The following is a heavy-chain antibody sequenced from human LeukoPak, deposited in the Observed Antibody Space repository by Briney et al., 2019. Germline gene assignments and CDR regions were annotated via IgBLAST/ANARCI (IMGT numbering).Heavy chain of an antibody. CDR1: GGTFGSYT. Sequence: SSVKVSCKASGGTFGSYTISWVRQAPGQGLEWMGRIITILGIANYAQKFQGRVTITADKSTSTAYMELSSLRSEDTAVYYCATHCSSTSCYAGSFDYWGQGTLVTVSS. V-gene: IGHV1-69*02. D-gene: IGHD2-2*01. CDR3: ATHCSSTSCYAGSFDY. J-gene: IGHJ4*02. CDR2: IITILGIA.